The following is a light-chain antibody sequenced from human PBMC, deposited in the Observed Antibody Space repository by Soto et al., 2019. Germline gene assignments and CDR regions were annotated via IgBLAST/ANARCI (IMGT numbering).Light chain of an antibody. CDR2: GNS. Sequence: QSVLTQPPSVSGAPGQSVTISCTGSSSNIGAGYDVHWYQQLPGTAPKLLIYGNSNRPSGAPDRFSGSKSGTSASLAITGLQAEDEADYSCQSYDSSLSVVFGGGTTLTVL. J-gene: IGLJ2*01. CDR1: SSNIGAGYD. V-gene: IGLV1-40*01. CDR3: QSYDSSLSVV.